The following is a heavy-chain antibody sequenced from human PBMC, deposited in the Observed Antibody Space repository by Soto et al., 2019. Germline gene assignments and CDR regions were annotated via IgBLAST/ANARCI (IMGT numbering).Heavy chain of an antibody. CDR1: GFTFSSYA. Sequence: VGSLRLSCAASGFTFSSYAMHWVRQAPGKGLEWVAVISYDGSNKYYADSVKGRFTISRDNSKNTLYLQMNSLRAEDTAVYYCARAGGYGSGSYYGNYYYYGVDVWGQGTTVTVSS. CDR3: ARAGGYGSGSYYGNYYYYGVDV. J-gene: IGHJ6*02. CDR2: ISYDGSNK. V-gene: IGHV3-30-3*01. D-gene: IGHD3-10*01.